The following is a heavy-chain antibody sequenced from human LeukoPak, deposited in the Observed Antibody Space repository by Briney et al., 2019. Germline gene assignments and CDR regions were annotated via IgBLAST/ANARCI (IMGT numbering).Heavy chain of an antibody. Sequence: SETLSLTCTVSGGSMTSSGYYWGWIRQSPGEGLEWIGNIYYSGITYYNPSLKSRVTISVDTSKNQFSLKLSSVTAADTAVYYCARATKRQLLGAFDIWGQGTIVTVSS. CDR3: ARATKRQLLGAFDI. CDR1: GGSMTSSGYY. V-gene: IGHV4-39*07. D-gene: IGHD1-1*01. J-gene: IGHJ3*02. CDR2: IYYSGIT.